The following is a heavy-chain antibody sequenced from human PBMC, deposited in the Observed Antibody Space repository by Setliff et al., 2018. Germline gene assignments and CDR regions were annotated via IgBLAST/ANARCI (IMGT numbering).Heavy chain of an antibody. CDR1: RFTFSSYS. CDR2: ISGGGSIM. J-gene: IGHJ6*04. V-gene: IGHV3-48*01. D-gene: IGHD3-3*01. CDR3: ARSYNFWSGPALDV. Sequence: PGGSLRLSCAASRFTFSSYSMSWVRQAPGKGLEWVSYISGGGSIMYYADSVRGRFTISRDNAQNSLYLQMNSLRAEDTAVYYCARSYNFWSGPALDVWGKGTTVTVSS.